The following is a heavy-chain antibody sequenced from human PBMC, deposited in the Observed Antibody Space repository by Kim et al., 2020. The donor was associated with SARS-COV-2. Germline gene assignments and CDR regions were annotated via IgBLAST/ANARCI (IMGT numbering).Heavy chain of an antibody. CDR2: NT. V-gene: IGHV4-34*01. D-gene: IGHD3-16*01. Sequence: NTNSDPSTKRRVTLSVDTSKNQFSLELSSVTAADTAVYYCARWGRGFDYWGQGTLVTVSS. J-gene: IGHJ4*02. CDR3: ARWGRGFDY.